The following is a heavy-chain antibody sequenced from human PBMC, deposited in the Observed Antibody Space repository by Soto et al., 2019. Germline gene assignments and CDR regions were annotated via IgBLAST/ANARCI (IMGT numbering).Heavy chain of an antibody. V-gene: IGHV3-74*01. CDR1: GFTFSSSW. Sequence: EVQLVESGGGLVQPGGSLRLSCAASGFTFSSSWMHWVRQAPGKGLVWVSRINSDGSRTNYADSVKGRFTISRDNAKNTLYLQMNSLRAEDTALYYCARGPTGWYGYDYWGQGTLVTFSS. J-gene: IGHJ4*02. CDR2: INSDGSRT. CDR3: ARGPTGWYGYDY. D-gene: IGHD6-19*01.